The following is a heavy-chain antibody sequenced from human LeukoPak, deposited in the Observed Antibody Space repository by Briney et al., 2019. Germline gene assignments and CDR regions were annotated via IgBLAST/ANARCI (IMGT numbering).Heavy chain of an antibody. J-gene: IGHJ4*02. CDR1: GYSFTSYW. Sequence: GESLKISCKGSGYSFTSYWIGWVRQMPGKGLEWVGIIYPGDSDTRYSPSLQGQVTISADKTISTAYLQWSSLKASDTAMYYCARREAVAGTPYDYWGQGTLVTVSS. D-gene: IGHD6-19*01. CDR2: IYPGDSDT. V-gene: IGHV5-51*01. CDR3: ARREAVAGTPYDY.